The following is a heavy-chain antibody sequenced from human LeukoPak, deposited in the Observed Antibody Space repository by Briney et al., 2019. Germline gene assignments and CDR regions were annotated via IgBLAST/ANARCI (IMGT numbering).Heavy chain of an antibody. Sequence: GGSLRLSCAASGFTFSSYWMSWVRQAPGKGLELVANIKQDGSEKYYVDSVKGRFTISRDNAKNSLYLQMNSLRAEDTAVYYCARDPMVYAIYFDYWGQGTLVTVSS. J-gene: IGHJ4*02. CDR1: GFTFSSYW. V-gene: IGHV3-7*01. D-gene: IGHD2-8*01. CDR3: ARDPMVYAIYFDY. CDR2: IKQDGSEK.